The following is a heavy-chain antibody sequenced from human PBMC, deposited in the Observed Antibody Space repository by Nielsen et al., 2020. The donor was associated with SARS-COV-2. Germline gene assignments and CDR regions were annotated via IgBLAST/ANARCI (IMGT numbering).Heavy chain of an antibody. CDR1: GYSFTSYW. V-gene: IGHV5-51*01. CDR2: IYPADSDT. J-gene: IGHJ4*02. D-gene: IGHD3-10*01. CDR3: GRFYYGSGRYYFDF. Sequence: KVSCKGSGYSFTSYWIGWVRQMPGKGLEWMGIIYPADSDTRYSPSFQGQVTISADKSISTAYLQWSSLEASDTAMYYCGRFYYGSGRYYFDFWGQGTLVTVSS.